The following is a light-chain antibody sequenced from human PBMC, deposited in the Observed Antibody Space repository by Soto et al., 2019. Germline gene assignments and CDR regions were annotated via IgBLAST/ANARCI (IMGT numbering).Light chain of an antibody. Sequence: DIQMTQSPSSLSASVGDTVTITCRASQGINNFLAWFQQKPGKAPKSLIYGASSLQSGVPSKFSGSGSDTRFTLTISSLQPEDSATYFCQQYHSYPVTFGGGTKVEIK. V-gene: IGKV1-16*02. CDR3: QQYHSYPVT. CDR1: QGINNF. J-gene: IGKJ4*01. CDR2: GAS.